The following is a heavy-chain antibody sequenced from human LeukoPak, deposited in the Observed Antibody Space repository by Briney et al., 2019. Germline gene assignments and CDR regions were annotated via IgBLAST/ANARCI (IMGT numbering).Heavy chain of an antibody. D-gene: IGHD3-22*01. J-gene: IGHJ4*02. CDR3: AKDLSYYDSSGPFDY. CDR2: ISYDGSNR. CDR1: GFTFSSYG. Sequence: GRSLRLSCAASGFTFSSYGMPWVRQAPGKGLEWVAVISYDGSNRYYADSVKGRFTISRDNSKNTLYLQMNSLRAEDTAVYYCAKDLSYYDSSGPFDYWGQGTLVTVSS. V-gene: IGHV3-30*18.